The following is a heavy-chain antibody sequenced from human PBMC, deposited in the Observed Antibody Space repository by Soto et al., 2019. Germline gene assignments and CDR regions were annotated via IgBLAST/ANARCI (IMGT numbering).Heavy chain of an antibody. J-gene: IGHJ4*02. Sequence: EVQLLESGGGLVQPGGSLRLSCAASGFTFSSYAMSWVRQAPGKGLEWVSAISGSGGSTYYADSVKGRFTISRDNSKNTLYLQMNSRRAEDTAVYYCAKDWRRGVTPQYFDYWGQGTLVTVSS. V-gene: IGHV3-23*01. CDR3: AKDWRRGVTPQYFDY. CDR1: GFTFSSYA. D-gene: IGHD2-21*02. CDR2: ISGSGGST.